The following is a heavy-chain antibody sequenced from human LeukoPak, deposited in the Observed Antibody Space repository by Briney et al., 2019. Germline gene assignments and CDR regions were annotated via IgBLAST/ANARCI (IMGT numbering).Heavy chain of an antibody. Sequence: PGGSLRLSSAASGFIFSDYNMNWVRQAPGKGLEWVSYISSGSSTIYYADSVKGRFTISRDNAKNSLYLQMNSLTDEDTAVYYCAREPPGNYDSSGYYYAYFDCWGQGTLVTVSS. J-gene: IGHJ4*02. V-gene: IGHV3-48*02. D-gene: IGHD3-22*01. CDR3: AREPPGNYDSSGYYYAYFDC. CDR1: GFIFSDYN. CDR2: ISSGSSTI.